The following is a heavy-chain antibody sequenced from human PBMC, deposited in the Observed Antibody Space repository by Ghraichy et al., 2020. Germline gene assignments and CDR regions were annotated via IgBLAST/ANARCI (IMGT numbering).Heavy chain of an antibody. Sequence: SETLSLTCTVSGDSISLSLYWTWIRQAAGKGLEWIGRIYPSGSTNYNPSLKSRVTMSLDTSKNQFSLNLSSVTAADTAVYYCASEFRTWCQGTLVTVSS. CDR3: ASEFRT. J-gene: IGHJ5*02. CDR1: GDSISLSLY. D-gene: IGHD1-14*01. V-gene: IGHV4-4*07. CDR2: IYPSGST.